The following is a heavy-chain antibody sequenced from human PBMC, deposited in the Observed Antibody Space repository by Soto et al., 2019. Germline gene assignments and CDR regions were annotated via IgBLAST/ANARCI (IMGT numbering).Heavy chain of an antibody. V-gene: IGHV3-23*01. D-gene: IGHD6-13*01. CDR2: ISGSGGST. CDR3: AYSSTPFDY. CDR1: GFTFSSYA. Sequence: PVGSLRLSCAASGFTFSSYAIRWVRQAPGKGLEWVSAISGSGGSTYYADSVKGRFTISRDNSKNTLYLQMNSLRAEDTAVYYCAYSSTPFDYWGQGTLVTVSS. J-gene: IGHJ4*02.